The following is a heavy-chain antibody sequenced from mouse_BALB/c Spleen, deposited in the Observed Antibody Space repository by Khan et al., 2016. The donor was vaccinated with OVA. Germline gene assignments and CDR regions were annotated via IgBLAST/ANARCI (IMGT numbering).Heavy chain of an antibody. D-gene: IGHD2-1*01. V-gene: IGHV14-3*02. Sequence: VQLQQSGAELVKPGASVKLSCTASGFNIKDTYMHWVKLRPEQGLEWIGRIDPANGNTTYDPKFQVKATITADTSSNTAYLQLSSLTSEDTAVYYCASYRNYGYYAMDYWGQGTSVTVSS. CDR2: IDPANGNT. CDR1: GFNIKDTY. J-gene: IGHJ4*01. CDR3: ASYRNYGYYAMDY.